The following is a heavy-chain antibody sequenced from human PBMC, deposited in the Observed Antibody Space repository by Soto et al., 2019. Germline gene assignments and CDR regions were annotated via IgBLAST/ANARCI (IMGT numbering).Heavy chain of an antibody. D-gene: IGHD3-10*01. CDR3: AREGTITMVRGVLSP. V-gene: IGHV4-30-4*01. J-gene: IGHJ5*02. Sequence: QVQLQESGPGLVKPSQTLSLTCTVSGGSISSGDYYWSWIRQPPGKGLEWIGYIYYSGSTYYNPSLKSRVTISVDTSKNQFSLKLSSVTAADTAVYYSAREGTITMVRGVLSPWGQGTLVTVSS. CDR1: GGSISSGDYY. CDR2: IYYSGST.